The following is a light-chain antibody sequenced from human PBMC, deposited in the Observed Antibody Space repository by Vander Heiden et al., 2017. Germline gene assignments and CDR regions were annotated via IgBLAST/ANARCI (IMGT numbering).Light chain of an antibody. CDR1: DIESKS. J-gene: IGLJ2*01. V-gene: IGLV3-21*02. CDR2: NDN. CDR3: QVWDGGSDLLVV. Sequence: SYVLTQPPSVSVAPGQTASIICGGRDIESKSVQGYQQRPGQAPLLVVYNDNDRPSGIPERFSGSNSGNTATLIITGVEAGDEGDYFCQVWDGGSDLLVVFGGGTKLTVL.